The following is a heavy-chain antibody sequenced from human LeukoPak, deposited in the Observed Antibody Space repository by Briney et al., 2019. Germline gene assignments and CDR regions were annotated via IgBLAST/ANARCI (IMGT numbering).Heavy chain of an antibody. CDR1: GGSISSSTYY. CDR3: ARLPWYYDSKGAFDI. Sequence: SETLSLTCTVSGGSISSSTYYWGWIRQPPGEGLEWIGNIYYSGSTYYNPSLKSRVTISVDTSKNQFSLKLTSVTAADTAVYYCARLPWYYDSKGAFDIWGQGTMVTVS. V-gene: IGHV4-39*01. CDR2: IYYSGST. J-gene: IGHJ3*02. D-gene: IGHD3-22*01.